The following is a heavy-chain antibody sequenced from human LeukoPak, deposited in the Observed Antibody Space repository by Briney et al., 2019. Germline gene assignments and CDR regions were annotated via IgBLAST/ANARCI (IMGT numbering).Heavy chain of an antibody. CDR3: ARRVVIAAYYFDY. J-gene: IGHJ4*02. D-gene: IGHD2-21*01. Sequence: PSETLSLTCTVSGGSISSSSYYWGWIRQPPGKGLEWIGSIYYSGSTYYNPSLKSRVTISVDTSKNQFSLKLSSVTAADTAVYYCARRVVIAAYYFDYWGQGTLVTVSS. V-gene: IGHV4-39*01. CDR2: IYYSGST. CDR1: GGSISSSSYY.